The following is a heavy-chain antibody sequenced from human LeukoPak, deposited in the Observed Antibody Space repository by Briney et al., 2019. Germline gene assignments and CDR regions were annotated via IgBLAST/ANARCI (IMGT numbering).Heavy chain of an antibody. CDR3: ATGYSSGWYAIDY. CDR1: GGSISPYY. D-gene: IGHD6-19*01. Sequence: PSETLSLTCTVSGGSISPYYWHWIRQPPGKGLEWIGYIYYSGSTSYNPSLKSRVTISVDTSKNQFSLKLSSVTAADTAVYYCATGYSSGWYAIDYWGQGTLVTVSS. V-gene: IGHV4-59*01. J-gene: IGHJ4*02. CDR2: IYYSGST.